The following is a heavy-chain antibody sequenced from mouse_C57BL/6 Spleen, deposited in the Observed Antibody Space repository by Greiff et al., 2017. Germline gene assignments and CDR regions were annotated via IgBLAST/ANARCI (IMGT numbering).Heavy chain of an antibody. V-gene: IGHV1-59*01. J-gene: IGHJ3*01. CDR1: GYTFTSYW. Sequence: QVQLQQPGAELVRPGTSVKLSCKASGYTFTSYWMHWVKQRPGQGLEWIGVIDPSDSYTNYNQKFKGKATLTVDTSSSTAYMQLSSLTSEDSAVYYCAIRYYGSSWGQGTLVTVSA. CDR3: AIRYYGSS. D-gene: IGHD1-1*01. CDR2: IDPSDSYT.